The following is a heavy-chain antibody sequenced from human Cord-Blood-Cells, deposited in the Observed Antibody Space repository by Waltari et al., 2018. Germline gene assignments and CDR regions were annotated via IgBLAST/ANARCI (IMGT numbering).Heavy chain of an antibody. Sequence: QLQLQESGPGLVKPSETLSLTCTVSGGSISSSSYYWGWIRQPPGKGLEWIGSIYYSGSTYYNPSLESRVTISVDTSKNQFSLKLSSVTAADTAVYYCARQVYSSSAGAFDIWGQGTMVTVSS. V-gene: IGHV4-39*01. CDR2: IYYSGST. J-gene: IGHJ3*02. CDR3: ARQVYSSSAGAFDI. CDR1: GGSISSSSYY. D-gene: IGHD6-6*01.